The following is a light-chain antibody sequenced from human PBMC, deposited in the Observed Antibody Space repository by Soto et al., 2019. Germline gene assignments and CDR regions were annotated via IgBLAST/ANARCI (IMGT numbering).Light chain of an antibody. Sequence: EIVLTQSPGTLSLSPGERATLSCRASQSVSTNYLAWYQRKPGQAHRLLLYGASSRSTDIPNRFSGSGSGTDFTLTITRLKAEDFAVYYCQQYGSSPPTFGPGTKVAI. CDR1: QSVSTNY. J-gene: IGKJ1*01. CDR2: GAS. CDR3: QQYGSSPPT. V-gene: IGKV3-20*01.